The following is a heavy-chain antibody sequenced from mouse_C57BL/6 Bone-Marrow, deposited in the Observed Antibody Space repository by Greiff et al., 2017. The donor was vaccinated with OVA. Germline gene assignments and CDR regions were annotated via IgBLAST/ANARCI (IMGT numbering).Heavy chain of an antibody. V-gene: IGHV1-26*01. Sequence: VQLQQSGPELVKPGASVKISCKASGYTFTDYYMNWVKQSHGKSLEWIGDINPNNGGTSYNQKFKGKATLTVDKSSSTAYMELRSLTSEDSAVYYCAREENGSSRGADWGQGTLVTVSA. CDR2: INPNNGGT. J-gene: IGHJ3*01. D-gene: IGHD1-1*01. CDR1: GYTFTDYY. CDR3: AREENGSSRGAD.